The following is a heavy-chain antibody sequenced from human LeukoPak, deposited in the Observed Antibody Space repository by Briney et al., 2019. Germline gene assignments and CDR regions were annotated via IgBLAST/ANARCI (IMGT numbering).Heavy chain of an antibody. J-gene: IGHJ4*02. Sequence: PSETLSLTCTVSGGSISSNDYYWTWIRQPPGKGLEWIGYIFYSGSTYYNPSLKSRVTISVDTSKNQFSLRLNSVTVADTAVYYCVREMAIFSRGPFAYWGQGTLVTVSS. CDR1: GGSISSNDYY. CDR3: VREMAIFSRGPFAY. CDR2: IFYSGST. D-gene: IGHD5-24*01. V-gene: IGHV4-30-4*08.